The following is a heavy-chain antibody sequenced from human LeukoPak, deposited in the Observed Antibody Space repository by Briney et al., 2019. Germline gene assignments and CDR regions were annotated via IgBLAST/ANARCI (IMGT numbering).Heavy chain of an antibody. CDR1: GFTFSSYA. J-gene: IGHJ4*02. CDR3: AKDLGGSPLSPADY. V-gene: IGHV3-23*01. D-gene: IGHD3-16*02. Sequence: GGSLRLSCAASGFTFSSYAMSWVRQAPGKGLEWVSAIGGSGGSTYYADSVKGRFTISRDNSKNTLYLQMNSLRAEDTAVYYCAKDLGGSPLSPADYWGQGTLVTVSS. CDR2: IGGSGGST.